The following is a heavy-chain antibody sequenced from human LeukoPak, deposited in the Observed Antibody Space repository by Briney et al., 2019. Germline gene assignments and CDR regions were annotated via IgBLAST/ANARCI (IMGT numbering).Heavy chain of an antibody. V-gene: IGHV4-61*02. CDR3: ARRDSHDAFDI. D-gene: IGHD2-15*01. J-gene: IGHJ3*02. CDR2: IYTSGST. Sequence: TLSLTCTVSGGSISSGSYYWSWIRQPAGKGLEWIGRIYTSGSTNYNPSLKSRVTISVDTSKNQFSLKLSSVTATDTAVYYCARRDSHDAFDIWGQGTMVTVSS. CDR1: GGSISSGSYY.